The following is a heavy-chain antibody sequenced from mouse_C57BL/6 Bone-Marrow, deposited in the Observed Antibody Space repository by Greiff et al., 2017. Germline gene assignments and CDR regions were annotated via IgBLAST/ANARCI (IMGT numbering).Heavy chain of an antibody. CDR2: IYPRDGST. CDR1: GYTFTSYD. Sequence: VQLQQSGPELVKPGASVKLSCKASGYTFTSYDINWVKQRPGQGLEWIGWIYPRDGSTKYNEKFKGKATLTVDTSSSTAYMELHSLTSEDSAVYFCARWDGNYYWYFDVWGTGTTVTVSS. CDR3: ARWDGNYYWYFDV. J-gene: IGHJ1*03. V-gene: IGHV1-85*01. D-gene: IGHD2-1*01.